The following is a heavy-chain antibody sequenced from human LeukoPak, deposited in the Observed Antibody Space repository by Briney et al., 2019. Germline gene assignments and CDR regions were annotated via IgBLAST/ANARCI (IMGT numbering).Heavy chain of an antibody. CDR3: ARGGPPIEGTNIPVADRPRGTDYFQH. D-gene: IGHD6-13*01. CDR2: INPSSGST. V-gene: IGHV1-46*01. J-gene: IGHJ1*01. CDR1: GYTFTSYG. Sequence: ASVKVSCKASGYTFTSYGISWVRQAPGQGFEWMGIINPSSGSTAYAQKFQGRVTMTRDTSTNTVYMELSSLRSEDTAVFYCARGGPPIEGTNIPVADRPRGTDYFQHWGQGTLVTVSS.